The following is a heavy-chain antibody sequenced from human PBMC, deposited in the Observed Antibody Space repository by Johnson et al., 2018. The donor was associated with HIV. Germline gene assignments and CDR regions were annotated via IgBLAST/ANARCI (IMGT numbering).Heavy chain of an antibody. V-gene: IGHV3-20*04. CDR1: GFTFSSYA. D-gene: IGHD1-1*01. CDR3: AREWVNGAFDI. CDR2: INWNGGST. Sequence: VQLVESGGGLVQPGGSLRLSCAASGFTFSSYAMSRVRQAPGKGLEWVSGINWNGGSTGYADSVKGRFTISRDNAKNSLYLQMNSLRAEDTAVYYCAREWVNGAFDIWGQGTMVTVSS. J-gene: IGHJ3*02.